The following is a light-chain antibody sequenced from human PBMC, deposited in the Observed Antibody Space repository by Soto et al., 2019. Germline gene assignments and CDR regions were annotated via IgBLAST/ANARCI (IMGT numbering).Light chain of an antibody. CDR3: QQRSNWPIT. CDR1: QSVSSY. J-gene: IGKJ5*01. CDR2: EAS. V-gene: IGKV3-11*01. Sequence: LVLTQSPATLSLSPWERATLSCRASQSVSSYLVWYQQKPGQAPRLLIYEASKRATGTPARFSGSGSGTDFTLTISSLEPEDFAVYYCQQRSNWPITFGQGTRLEIK.